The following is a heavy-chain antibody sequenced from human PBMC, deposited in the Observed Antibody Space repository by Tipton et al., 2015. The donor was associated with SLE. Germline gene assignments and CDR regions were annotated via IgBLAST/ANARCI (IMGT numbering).Heavy chain of an antibody. CDR2: IYHSGST. J-gene: IGHJ4*02. CDR3: ARFDYSNWDDY. CDR1: GGSISSDNW. V-gene: IGHV4-4*01. Sequence: TLSLTCAVSGGSISSDNWWSWVRQPPGKGLEWIGEIYHSGSTNYNPSLKSRVTISVDKSKNQVSLKLTSVTAADTAVYFCARFDYSNWDDYWGQGTLVTVSS. D-gene: IGHD4-11*01.